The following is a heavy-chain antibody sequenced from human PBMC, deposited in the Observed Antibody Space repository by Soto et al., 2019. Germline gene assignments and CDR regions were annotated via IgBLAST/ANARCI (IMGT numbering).Heavy chain of an antibody. CDR1: GFTFSSYG. Sequence: QVQLVESGGGVVQPGRSLRLSCAASGFTFSSYGMHWVRQAPGKGLEWVAVISYDGSNKYYADSVKGRFTISRDNSKNTLYLQMNSLRAEDTAVYYCAKADYYDSSGYLYYFDYWGQGTLVTVSS. V-gene: IGHV3-30*18. CDR2: ISYDGSNK. J-gene: IGHJ4*02. D-gene: IGHD3-22*01. CDR3: AKADYYDSSGYLYYFDY.